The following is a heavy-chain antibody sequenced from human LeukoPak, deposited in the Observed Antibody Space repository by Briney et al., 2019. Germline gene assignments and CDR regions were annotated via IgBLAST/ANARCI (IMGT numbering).Heavy chain of an antibody. CDR1: GFTFSDYY. D-gene: IGHD3-10*01. CDR2: ISGSGGST. Sequence: PGGSLRLSCAASGFTFSDYYMSWIRQAPGKGLEWVSAISGSGGSTYYADSVKGRFTISRDNSKNTLYLQMNSLRAEDTAVYYCAKDRSTYGSGSYAFDYWGQGTLVTVSS. V-gene: IGHV3-23*01. J-gene: IGHJ4*02. CDR3: AKDRSTYGSGSYAFDY.